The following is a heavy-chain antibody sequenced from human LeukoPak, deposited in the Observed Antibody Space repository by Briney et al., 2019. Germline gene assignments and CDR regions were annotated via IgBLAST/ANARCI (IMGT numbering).Heavy chain of an antibody. Sequence: SETLSLTCTVSGGSISSSSYYWGWIRQPPGKGLEWIGSTYHRGTTYYNPSLKSRVSMSVDTSKNQFSLKLTSVTAADTAVYYCARSPRRVTATIYFDYWGQGTLVTASS. D-gene: IGHD2-21*02. V-gene: IGHV4-39*07. CDR3: ARSPRRVTATIYFDY. CDR2: TYHRGTT. J-gene: IGHJ4*02. CDR1: GGSISSSSYY.